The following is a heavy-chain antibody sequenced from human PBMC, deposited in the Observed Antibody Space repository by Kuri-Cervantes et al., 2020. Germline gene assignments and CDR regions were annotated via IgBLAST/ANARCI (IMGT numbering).Heavy chain of an antibody. CDR3: VVAPSSISAFDI. CDR1: GGSISSYY. D-gene: IGHD2-15*01. Sequence: SETLSLTCTVSGGSISSYYWGWIRQPPGKGLEWIGSIYYSGSTYYNPSLKSRVTISVDTSKNQFSLKLSSVTAADTAVYYCVVAPSSISAFDIWGQGTMVTVSS. CDR2: IYYSGST. V-gene: IGHV4-39*01. J-gene: IGHJ3*02.